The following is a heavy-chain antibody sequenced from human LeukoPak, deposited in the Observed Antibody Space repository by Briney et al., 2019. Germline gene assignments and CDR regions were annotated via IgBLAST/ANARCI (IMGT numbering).Heavy chain of an antibody. J-gene: IGHJ6*03. CDR1: GGSFSSTSYY. CDR3: ARGPYGSGSFYYYYYYMDV. V-gene: IGHV4-39*01. Sequence: SETLSLTCSVSGGSFSSTSYYWGWIRQPPGKGLEWIANIYHTGSTYYNPSLKSRVIISVDTSANQFSLKLNSVTAADTAVYYCARGPYGSGSFYYYYYYMDVWGKGTTVTVSS. CDR2: IYHTGST. D-gene: IGHD3-10*01.